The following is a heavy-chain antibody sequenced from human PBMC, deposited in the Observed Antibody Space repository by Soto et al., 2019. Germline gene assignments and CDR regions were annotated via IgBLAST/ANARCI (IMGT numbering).Heavy chain of an antibody. J-gene: IGHJ4*02. CDR1: GGSISSSSYY. D-gene: IGHD3-9*01. CDR2: VYYSGST. Sequence: SETLSLTCTVSGGSISSSSYYWGWVRQPPGKGLEWIGSVYYSGSTYYNPSLESRVTISVDKSKNQFSLKLMSLFAADTAVYYCGRLEGLATISYYFDYWGQGALVTVSS. CDR3: GRLEGLATISYYFDY. V-gene: IGHV4-39*01.